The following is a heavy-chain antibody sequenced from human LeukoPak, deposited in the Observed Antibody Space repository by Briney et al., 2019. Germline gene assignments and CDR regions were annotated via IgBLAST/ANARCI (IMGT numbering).Heavy chain of an antibody. V-gene: IGHV3-20*04. CDR2: INWNGGST. J-gene: IGHJ4*02. CDR3: ARVKGSGYRNSVDY. D-gene: IGHD3-3*01. Sequence: PGGSLRLSCAASGFTFDDYAMNWARQAPGKGLEWVSGINWNGGSTYYRYSVKCRFTISRDNAKNSLYLQMNSLRAEDTALYYCARVKGSGYRNSVDYWGQGTLVTTSS. CDR1: GFTFDDYA.